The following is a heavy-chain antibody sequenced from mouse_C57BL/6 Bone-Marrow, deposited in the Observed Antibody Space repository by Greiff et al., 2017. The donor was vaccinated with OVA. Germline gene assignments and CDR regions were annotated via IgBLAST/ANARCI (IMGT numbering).Heavy chain of an antibody. CDR2: INYDGSST. J-gene: IGHJ2*01. Sequence: EVQLVESEGGLVQPGSSMKLSCTASGFTFSDYYMAWVRQVPEKGLEWVANINYDGSSTYYLDSLKSRFLISRDNAKNILYLQMSSLKSEDTATYYCARDRYYGSFDYWGQGTTLTVSS. D-gene: IGHD1-1*01. CDR3: ARDRYYGSFDY. V-gene: IGHV5-16*01. CDR1: GFTFSDYY.